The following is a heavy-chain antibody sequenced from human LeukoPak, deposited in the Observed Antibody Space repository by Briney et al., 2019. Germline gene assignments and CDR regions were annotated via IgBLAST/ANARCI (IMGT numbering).Heavy chain of an antibody. J-gene: IGHJ4*02. CDR2: IYYSGST. CDR1: GGSISSGGYY. V-gene: IGHV4-31*03. Sequence: PSETLSLTCTVSGGSISSGGYYWSWIRQHPGKGLEWIGYIYYSGSTYYNPSIKSRVTISVDTSKNQFSLELSSVTAADTAVYYCAARAVAGTRDYWGQGTLVTVSS. CDR3: AARAVAGTRDY. D-gene: IGHD6-19*01.